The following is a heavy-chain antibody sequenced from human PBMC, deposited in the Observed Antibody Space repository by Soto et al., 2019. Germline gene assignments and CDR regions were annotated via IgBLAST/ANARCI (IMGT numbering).Heavy chain of an antibody. CDR1: GFTFATYT. V-gene: IGHV3-23*01. D-gene: IGHD5-12*01. Sequence: EVQLLESGGGLVQPGGSLSLSCAASGFTFATYTMSWVRQTPGKGLEWVSAITGSDGKTYYADSVKGRFTISRDNSKNTLYLQMNSLGAEDTAVYYCAKNSAATIRVGFDYWGQGTLVTVSS. J-gene: IGHJ4*02. CDR3: AKNSAATIRVGFDY. CDR2: ITGSDGKT.